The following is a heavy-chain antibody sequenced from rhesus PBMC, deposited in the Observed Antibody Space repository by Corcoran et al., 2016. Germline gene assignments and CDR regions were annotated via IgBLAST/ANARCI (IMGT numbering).Heavy chain of an antibody. Sequence: QVHLQESGPGLVKPSETLSLTCAVSVGSFSGYYWGWIPQPPGQGLEWIGYINGKTGSTDYNPSLKSRVTISTDTSKNQVSLELRSVTAADTAVYYCARDRPEYSSYFDYWGQGVLVTVSS. D-gene: IGHD4-23*01. J-gene: IGHJ4*01. CDR3: ARDRPEYSSYFDY. V-gene: IGHV4-165*01. CDR1: VGSFSGYY. CDR2: INGKTGST.